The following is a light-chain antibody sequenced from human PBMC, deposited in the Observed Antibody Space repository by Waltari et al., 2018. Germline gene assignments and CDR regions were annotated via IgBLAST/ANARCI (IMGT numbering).Light chain of an antibody. Sequence: DIQMSQSPSSLSASVGDRVTITCWASQDITTFLNWYHQKPGKAPKLLIYYGDRLASGVPPRFSGSGAGTEFTLTISSLQPEDFATYYCQQGHSYPPTFGQGTKVE. CDR2: YGD. CDR1: QDITTF. CDR3: QQGHSYPPT. J-gene: IGKJ1*01. V-gene: IGKV1-39*01.